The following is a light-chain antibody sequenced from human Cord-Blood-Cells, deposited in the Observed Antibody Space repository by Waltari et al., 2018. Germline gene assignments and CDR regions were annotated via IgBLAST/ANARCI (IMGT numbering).Light chain of an antibody. CDR2: LGS. J-gene: IGKJ1*01. Sequence: DIVITQSPLSLPVTAGEPDSISCRSSQSLLHSNGYNYLDWYLQKPGQSPQLLIYLGSNRASGVPDRFSGSGSGTDFTLKISRVEAEDVGVYYCMQALQTPPTFGQGTKVEIK. V-gene: IGKV2-28*01. CDR1: QSLLHSNGYNY. CDR3: MQALQTPPT.